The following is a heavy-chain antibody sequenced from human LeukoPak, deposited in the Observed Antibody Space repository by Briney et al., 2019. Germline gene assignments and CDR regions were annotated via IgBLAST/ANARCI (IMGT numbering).Heavy chain of an antibody. Sequence: GGSLRLSCAASGFTFSSYWMSWVRQAPGKGLEWVANIKQDGSEKYYVDSVKGRFTISRDTAKNSLYLQMNSLRAEDTAVYHCARGLHAPTWYFDLWGRGTLVTVSS. CDR2: IKQDGSEK. CDR3: ARGLHAPTWYFDL. V-gene: IGHV3-7*01. J-gene: IGHJ2*01. CDR1: GFTFSSYW. D-gene: IGHD3-16*01.